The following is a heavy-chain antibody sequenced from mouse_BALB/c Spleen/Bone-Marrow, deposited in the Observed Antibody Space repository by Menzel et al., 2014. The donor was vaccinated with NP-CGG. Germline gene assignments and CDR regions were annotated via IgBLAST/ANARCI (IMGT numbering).Heavy chain of an antibody. D-gene: IGHD1-1*01. CDR2: ISDGVSYT. V-gene: IGHV5-4*02. Sequence: EVKLMESGGGLVKPGGSLKLSCAASGFTFSDFYMFWVRQTPEKRLEWVATISDGVSYTYYPDSVKGRFTISRDNARNNLYLQMSSLKSEDTAMYYCARAPLYDFYTMDYRGQGTSVTVSS. CDR1: GFTFSDFY. J-gene: IGHJ4*01. CDR3: ARAPLYDFYTMDY.